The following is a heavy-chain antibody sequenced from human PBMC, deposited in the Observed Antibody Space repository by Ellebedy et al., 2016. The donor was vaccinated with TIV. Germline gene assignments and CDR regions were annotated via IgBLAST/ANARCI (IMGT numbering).Heavy chain of an antibody. CDR2: IKQDGSEK. CDR1: GFTFSSYW. V-gene: IGHV3-7*03. D-gene: IGHD2-15*01. Sequence: PGGSLRLSCAASGFTFSSYWMSWVRQAPGKGLEWVANIKQDGSEKYCVDSVKGRFTISRDNAKNSLYLQMNSLRAEDTAVYYCARDRVVAAPDYYYYGMDVWGQGTTVTVSS. J-gene: IGHJ6*02. CDR3: ARDRVVAAPDYYYYGMDV.